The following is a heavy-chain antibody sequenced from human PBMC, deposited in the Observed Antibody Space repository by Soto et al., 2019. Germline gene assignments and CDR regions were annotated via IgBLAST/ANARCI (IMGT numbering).Heavy chain of an antibody. V-gene: IGHV3-74*01. CDR3: ARERTSKGGMDV. CDR1: GFTFINDW. CDR2: IISGGSRV. Sequence: LRLSFAASGFTFINDWINWVRQGPGKGLEWVSRIISGGSRVSYADSVKGRFTIARDNAKNTLYLEMHSLTAEDTAVYYCARERTSKGGMDVWGQGTTVTVSS. J-gene: IGHJ6*02.